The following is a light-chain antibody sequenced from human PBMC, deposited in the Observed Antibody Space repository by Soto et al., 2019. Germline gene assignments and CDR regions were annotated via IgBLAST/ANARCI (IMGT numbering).Light chain of an antibody. Sequence: DIQMTQSPSTLSASVGDRVTITCRASQSISSWLAWYQQKPGKAPKLLIYKASSLESGVPSRFSGSGSGTEFTLTISSLQPDDSATYYCQQYNSYSGVTFGPGTKVDIK. CDR3: QQYNSYSGVT. V-gene: IGKV1-5*03. J-gene: IGKJ3*01. CDR2: KAS. CDR1: QSISSW.